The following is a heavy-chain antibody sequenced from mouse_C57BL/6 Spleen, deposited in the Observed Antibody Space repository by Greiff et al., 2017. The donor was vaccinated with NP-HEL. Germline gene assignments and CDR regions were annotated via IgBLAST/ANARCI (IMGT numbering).Heavy chain of an antibody. D-gene: IGHD1-1*01. V-gene: IGHV1-26*01. CDR1: GYTFTDYY. CDR3: ASSLSTVPYFDY. CDR2: INPNNGGT. J-gene: IGHJ2*01. Sequence: EVQLQQSGPELVKPGASVKISCKASGYTFTDYYMNWVKQSHGKSLEWIGDINPNNGGTSYNQKFKGKATLTVDKSSSTAYMELRSLTSEDSAVYYCASSLSTVPYFDYWGQGTTLTVSS.